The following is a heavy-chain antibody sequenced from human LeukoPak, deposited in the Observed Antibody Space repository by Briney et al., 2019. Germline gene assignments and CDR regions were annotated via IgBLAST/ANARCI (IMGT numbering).Heavy chain of an antibody. J-gene: IGHJ4*02. D-gene: IGHD3-3*01. CDR1: GFTFSSYS. V-gene: IGHV3-21*04. CDR2: ISSSSSYI. CDR3: AKPREWPFDY. Sequence: GGSLRLSCAASGFTFSSYSMNWVRQAPGKGLEWVSSISSSSSYIYYADSVKGRFTISRDNSKNTLYLQMNSLRAEDTAVYYCAKPREWPFDYWGQGTLVTVSS.